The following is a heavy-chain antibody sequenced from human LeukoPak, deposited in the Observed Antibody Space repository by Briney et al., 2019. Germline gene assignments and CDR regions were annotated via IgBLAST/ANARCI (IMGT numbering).Heavy chain of an antibody. CDR3: ARGREGYSYEFDY. CDR1: GFTFSSYS. Sequence: GGSLRLSCAASGFTFSSYSMNWVRQAPGKGLEWVSSINSDSSYIYYADSVKGRFTISRDNAKNSLYLQMNRLRAEDTAVYYCARGREGYSYEFDYWGQGTLVTVSS. D-gene: IGHD5-18*01. J-gene: IGHJ4*02. CDR2: INSDSSYI. V-gene: IGHV3-21*01.